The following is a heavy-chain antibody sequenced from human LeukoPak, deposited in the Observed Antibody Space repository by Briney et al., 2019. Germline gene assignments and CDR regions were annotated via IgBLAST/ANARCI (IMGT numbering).Heavy chain of an antibody. Sequence: INWVRQATGQGGEWMGWINPNSGGTNYAQKFQGRVTITRDTAISTAYMELRRLRYDDTAVYYCARGGGLRYFDWPRHVPVSLDYWGQGTLVTVSS. V-gene: IGHV1-2*02. CDR2: INPNSGGT. J-gene: IGHJ4*02. D-gene: IGHD3-9*01. CDR3: ARGGGLRYFDWPRHVPVSLDY.